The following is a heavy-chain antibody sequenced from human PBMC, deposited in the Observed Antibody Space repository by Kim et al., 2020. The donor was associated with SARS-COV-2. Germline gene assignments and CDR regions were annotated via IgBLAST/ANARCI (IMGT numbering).Heavy chain of an antibody. V-gene: IGHV1-18*01. D-gene: IGHD3-3*02. CDR2: NGNT. CDR3: ARPPFNDY. Sequence: NGNTNYAQKLQGRVTMTTDTSTSTAYMELRSLRSDDTAVYYCARPPFNDYWGQGTLVTVSS. J-gene: IGHJ4*02.